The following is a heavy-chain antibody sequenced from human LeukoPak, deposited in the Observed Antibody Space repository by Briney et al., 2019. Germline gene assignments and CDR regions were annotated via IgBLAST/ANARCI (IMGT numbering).Heavy chain of an antibody. Sequence: PAASVNVSCTASGYTFSSYGFSWVRQAPGQGLEWMGWVSAYNGNTKYAQKLQDRVSMTTDTSTSTAYMELRSLRSDDTAVYYCARDGDWARSSDYWGQGTLVTVSS. V-gene: IGHV1-18*01. D-gene: IGHD2-21*02. J-gene: IGHJ4*02. CDR3: ARDGDWARSSDY. CDR1: GYTFSSYG. CDR2: VSAYNGNT.